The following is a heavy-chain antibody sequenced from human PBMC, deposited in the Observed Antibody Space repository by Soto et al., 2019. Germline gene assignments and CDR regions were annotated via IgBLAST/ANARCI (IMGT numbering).Heavy chain of an antibody. CDR3: AGGGGLSGYVWGSYRPPDY. V-gene: IGHV1-18*01. D-gene: IGHD3-16*02. CDR1: GYTFTSYG. Sequence: QVQLVQSGAEVKKPGASVKVSCKASGYTFTSYGISWVRQAPGQGLEWMGWISAYNGNTNYAQKLQGRVTMTTDTSTKQSYMEVGSLRSDGTAVEYWAGGGGLSGYVWGSYRPPDYWGQGTLVTVSS. J-gene: IGHJ4*02. CDR2: ISAYNGNT.